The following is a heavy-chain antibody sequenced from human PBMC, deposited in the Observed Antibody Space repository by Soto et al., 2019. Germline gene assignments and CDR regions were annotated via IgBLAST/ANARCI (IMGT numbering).Heavy chain of an antibody. J-gene: IGHJ4*02. CDR2: ISSSSSYT. Sequence: GGSLRLSCAASGFTFSDYYMSWIRQAQGKGLEWVSYISSSSSYTNYADSVKGRFTISRDNSKNSLYLQMNSLRAEDTAVYYCARDGCTNGVCYLVPDYWGQGTLVTVSS. V-gene: IGHV3-11*06. D-gene: IGHD2-8*01. CDR1: GFTFSDYY. CDR3: ARDGCTNGVCYLVPDY.